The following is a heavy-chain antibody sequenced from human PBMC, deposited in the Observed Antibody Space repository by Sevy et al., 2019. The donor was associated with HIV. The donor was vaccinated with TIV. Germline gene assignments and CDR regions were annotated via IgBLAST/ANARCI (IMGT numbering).Heavy chain of an antibody. D-gene: IGHD1-7*01. Sequence: GASVKVSCKASGYTFTSYDINWVRQATGQGLEWMGWMNPNSGNTGYAQKFQGRVTMTRNSSISTAYLEVSSLRLEDTAVYYCARAAGSWNYIYAMDGWGQGTTVTVSS. V-gene: IGHV1-8*01. CDR2: MNPNSGNT. CDR3: ARAAGSWNYIYAMDG. CDR1: GYTFTSYD. J-gene: IGHJ6*02.